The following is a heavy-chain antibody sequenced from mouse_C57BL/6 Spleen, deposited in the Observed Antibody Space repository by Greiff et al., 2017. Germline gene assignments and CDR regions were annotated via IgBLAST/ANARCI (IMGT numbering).Heavy chain of an antibody. J-gene: IGHJ4*01. CDR3: TRGGYSNSPYAMDY. Sequence: EVQVVESGEGLVKPGGSLKLSCAASGFTFSSYAMSWVRQTPEKRLEWVAYISSGGDYIYYADTVKGRFTISRDNARNTLYLQMSSLKSEDTAMYYCTRGGYSNSPYAMDYWGQGTSVTVSS. CDR2: ISSGGDYI. CDR1: GFTFSSYA. D-gene: IGHD2-5*01. V-gene: IGHV5-9-1*02.